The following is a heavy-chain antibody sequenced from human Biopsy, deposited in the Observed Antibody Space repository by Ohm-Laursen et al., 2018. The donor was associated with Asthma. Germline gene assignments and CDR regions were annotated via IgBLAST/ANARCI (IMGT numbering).Heavy chain of an antibody. Sequence: GSLRLSCTASGFTFSGYTMNWVRQAPGKGLEWVSSITSSSSYIFYADAVKGRFTISRDNPRNSLYLQMNSLRAEDTAVYSGARDAPTGGYIDYWGLGTLVTVSS. V-gene: IGHV3-21*01. CDR3: ARDAPTGGYIDY. J-gene: IGHJ4*02. CDR1: GFTFSGYT. D-gene: IGHD7-27*01. CDR2: ITSSSSYI.